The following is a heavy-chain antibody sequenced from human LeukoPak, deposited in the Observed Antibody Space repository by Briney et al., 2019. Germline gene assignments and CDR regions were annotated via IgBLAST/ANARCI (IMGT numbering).Heavy chain of an antibody. CDR2: IYYSGST. CDR3: ARHIGSSSSVAYY. D-gene: IGHD6-6*01. CDR1: GGSVSSYY. V-gene: IGHV4-59*08. Sequence: SETLSLTCTVSGGSVSSYYWSWIRQPPGKGLEWIGYIYYSGSTNYNPSLKSRVTISVDTSKNQFSLKLSSVTAADTAVYYCARHIGSSSSVAYYWGQGTLVTVSS. J-gene: IGHJ4*02.